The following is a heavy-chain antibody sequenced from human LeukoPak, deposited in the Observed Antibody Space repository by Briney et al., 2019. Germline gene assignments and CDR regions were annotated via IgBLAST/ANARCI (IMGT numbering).Heavy chain of an antibody. Sequence: GGSLRLSCAASAASGFSVSRNYMSWVRQAPGKGLEWVGRIKSKTDGGTTDYAAPVKGRFTISRDDSKNTLYLQMNSLKTEDTAVYYCTTDNSNGYYYPSAEYFQHWGQGTLVTVSS. CDR2: IKSKTDGGTT. D-gene: IGHD3-22*01. J-gene: IGHJ1*01. CDR1: GFSVSRNY. V-gene: IGHV3-15*01. CDR3: TTDNSNGYYYPSAEYFQH.